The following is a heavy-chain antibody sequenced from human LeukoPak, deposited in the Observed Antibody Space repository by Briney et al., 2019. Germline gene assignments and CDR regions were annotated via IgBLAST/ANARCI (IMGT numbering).Heavy chain of an antibody. J-gene: IGHJ4*02. Sequence: SETLSLTCAVYGGSFIGYSLTWIRQPPGKGLEWIGEINHSGSTHFNPSLKSRVIISVDTSKNQFSLKLCSVTAADTAVYYCARGGGTVTTYSDYWGQGTLVTVSS. CDR1: GGSFIGYS. V-gene: IGHV4-34*01. CDR2: INHSGST. D-gene: IGHD4-17*01. CDR3: ARGGGTVTTYSDY.